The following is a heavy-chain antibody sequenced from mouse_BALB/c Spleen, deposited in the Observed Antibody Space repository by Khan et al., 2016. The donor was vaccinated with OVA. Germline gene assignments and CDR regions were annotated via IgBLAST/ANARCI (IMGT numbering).Heavy chain of an antibody. Sequence: VELMESGAELAKPGASVKMSCKASGYTFTSYWMHWVKQRPGQGLEWFGYINPSTGYTEYNQKFKDKATLTADKSSSTAYMQLSSLTSEDSAVYYCASYGWFAYWGQGTLVTVSA. CDR2: INPSTGYT. V-gene: IGHV1-7*01. CDR3: ASYGWFAY. CDR1: GYTFTSYW. D-gene: IGHD1-1*01. J-gene: IGHJ3*01.